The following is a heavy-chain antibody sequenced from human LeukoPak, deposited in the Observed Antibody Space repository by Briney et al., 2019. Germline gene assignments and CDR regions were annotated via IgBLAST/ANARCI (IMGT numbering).Heavy chain of an antibody. CDR2: IRHDENNK. J-gene: IGHJ6*03. V-gene: IGHV3-30*02. CDR1: GFTFSHYG. D-gene: IGHD3/OR15-3a*01. CDR3: AKAPYDFSNYYYYMDV. Sequence: GGSLRLSCAASGFTFSHYGIHCVRQAPGKGLEWGAFIRHDENNKHYADSAKGRLTISRDKSSNTLSLQMNSLRVEDTTVYYCAKAPYDFSNYYYYMDVWGNGTTVTVSS.